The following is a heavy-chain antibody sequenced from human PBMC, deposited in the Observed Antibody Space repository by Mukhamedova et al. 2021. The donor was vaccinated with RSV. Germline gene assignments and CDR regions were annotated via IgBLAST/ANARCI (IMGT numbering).Heavy chain of an antibody. Sequence: GWINPKSGDTNYVQKFQDRVTMTRVTSISTAYMELRRLTLDDTAIYYCARDTSGARFDYWGQGTLVTVSS. CDR2: INPKSGDT. V-gene: IGHV1-2*02. D-gene: IGHD5-12*01. CDR3: ARDTSGARFDY. J-gene: IGHJ4*02.